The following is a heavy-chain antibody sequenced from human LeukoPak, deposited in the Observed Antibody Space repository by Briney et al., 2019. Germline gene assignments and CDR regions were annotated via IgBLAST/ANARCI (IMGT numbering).Heavy chain of an antibody. D-gene: IGHD6-13*01. CDR1: GFTFSSYS. J-gene: IGHJ4*02. V-gene: IGHV3-21*01. CDR3: ARDPPRIAAAGTFDY. CDR2: IGSSSSYI. Sequence: PGGSLRLSCAASGFTFSSYSMNWVRQAPGKGLEWVSSIGSSSSYIYYADSVKGRFTISRDNAKNSLYLQMNSLRAEDTAVYYCARDPPRIAAAGTFDYWGQGTLVTVSS.